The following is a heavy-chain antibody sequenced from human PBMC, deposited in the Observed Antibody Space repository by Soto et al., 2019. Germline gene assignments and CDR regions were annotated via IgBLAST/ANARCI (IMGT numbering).Heavy chain of an antibody. CDR1: GFTFSSYS. D-gene: IGHD1-26*01. Sequence: PGGSLRLSCAASGFTFSSYSMNWVRQAPGKGLEWVSYISSSSSYTNYADSVKGRFTISRDNAKNSLYLQMNSLRAEDTAVYYCHKYSGPLIMPAALGPGT. V-gene: IGHV3-21*05. J-gene: IGHJ5*02. CDR2: ISSSSSYT. CDR3: HKYSGPLIMPAA.